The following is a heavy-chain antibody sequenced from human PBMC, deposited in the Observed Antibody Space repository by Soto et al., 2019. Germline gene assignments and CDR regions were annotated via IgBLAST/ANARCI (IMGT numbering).Heavy chain of an antibody. D-gene: IGHD3-3*01. CDR1: GFTFGSYG. CDR2: IWYDGSNK. J-gene: IGHJ5*02. V-gene: IGHV3-33*01. CDR3: AREVQALRFLEWFTGWFDP. Sequence: GGSLRLSCAASGFTFGSYGMHWVRQAPGKGLEWVAVIWYDGSNKYYADSVKGRFTISRDNSKNTLYLQMNSLRAEDTAVYYCAREVQALRFLEWFTGWFDPWGQGTLVTVSS.